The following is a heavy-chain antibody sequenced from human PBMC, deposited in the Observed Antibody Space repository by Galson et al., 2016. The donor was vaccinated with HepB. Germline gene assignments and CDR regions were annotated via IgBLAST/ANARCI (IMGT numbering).Heavy chain of an antibody. J-gene: IGHJ4*02. CDR1: GFTLSSAA. CDR3: AREAAAGY. Sequence: SLRLSCAASGFTLSSAAMSWVRQAPGKGLEWVSYISSSSTTIYHADSVKGRFTISRDNAKNSLYLQMSSLRAEDTAVYYCAREAAAGYWGQGTLVTVSS. CDR2: ISSSSTTI. D-gene: IGHD6-25*01. V-gene: IGHV3-48*01.